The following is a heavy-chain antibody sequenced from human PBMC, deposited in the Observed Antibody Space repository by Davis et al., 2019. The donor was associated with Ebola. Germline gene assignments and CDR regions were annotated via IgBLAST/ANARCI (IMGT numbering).Heavy chain of an antibody. CDR1: AGSISSGGYS. D-gene: IGHD2-15*01. V-gene: IGHV4-30-2*01. J-gene: IGHJ5*02. CDR2: IYHSGST. CDR3: AKAPGYCSGGSCYSADWFDP. Sequence: MPSETLSLTCAVSAGSISSGGYSWSWIRQPPGKGLEWIGYIYHSGSTYYNPSLKSRVTISVDTSKNQFSLKLTSVTAEDTAVYYCAKAPGYCSGGSCYSADWFDPWGQGTLVTVSS.